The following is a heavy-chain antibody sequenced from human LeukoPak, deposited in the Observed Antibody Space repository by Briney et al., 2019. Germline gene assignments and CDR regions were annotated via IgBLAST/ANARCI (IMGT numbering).Heavy chain of an antibody. V-gene: IGHV4-31*03. CDR3: ARGVRRVTSYHFDY. CDR1: GGSITSGGYY. CDR2: LSYIGSA. Sequence: PSETLSLTCTVSGGSITSGGYYWSWIRQHPGRGLEWIGYLSYIGSAYYSPSLKSRVTISPDGSKNQFSLKLSSVTAADTAVYFCARGVRRVTSYHFDYWGQGTLVTVPS. J-gene: IGHJ4*02. D-gene: IGHD3-10*01.